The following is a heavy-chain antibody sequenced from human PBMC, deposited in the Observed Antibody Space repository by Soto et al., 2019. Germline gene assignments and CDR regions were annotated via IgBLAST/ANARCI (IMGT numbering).Heavy chain of an antibody. CDR3: ARYQNEDSGGCRRYDGFDI. D-gene: IGHD1-26*01. Sequence: ASVKVSCKASGYTFTSYGISWVRQAPGQRLEWMGWISAYNGNTNYAQKLQGRVTMTTDTSTSTAYMELRSLRSDDTAVYSCARYQNEDSGGCRRYDGFDIWGQGTMVTVSS. CDR2: ISAYNGNT. CDR1: GYTFTSYG. J-gene: IGHJ3*02. V-gene: IGHV1-18*01.